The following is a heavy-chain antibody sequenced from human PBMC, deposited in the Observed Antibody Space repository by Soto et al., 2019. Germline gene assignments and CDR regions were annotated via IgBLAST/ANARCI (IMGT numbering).Heavy chain of an antibody. CDR2: IYYSGST. V-gene: IGHV4-30-4*01. Sequence: QVQLQESGPGLVKPSQTLSLTCTVSGGSISSGDYYWSWIRQPPGEGLEWIGNIYYSGSTYYNPSLKSRVTISLATSKNQFSLQLRSVTAADTAVYYCARGGPPRTYYYDSRGSPSFDYWGQGTLVTVSS. CDR3: ARGGPPRTYYYDSRGSPSFDY. D-gene: IGHD3-22*01. J-gene: IGHJ4*02. CDR1: GGSISSGDYY.